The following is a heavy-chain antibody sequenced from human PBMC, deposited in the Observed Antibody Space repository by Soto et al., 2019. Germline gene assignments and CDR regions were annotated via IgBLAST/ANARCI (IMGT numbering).Heavy chain of an antibody. Sequence: ASVKVSCKASGYTFTSYDINWVRQATGQGLEWMGWMNPNSGSTYYADSVKGRFTISRDNSKDTLYLQMNSLRAEDTAVYYCARDVVDSSGYYYFDYWGQGTLVTVSS. D-gene: IGHD3-22*01. CDR1: GYTFTSYD. V-gene: IGHV1-8*01. CDR2: MNPNSGST. J-gene: IGHJ4*02. CDR3: ARDVVDSSGYYYFDY.